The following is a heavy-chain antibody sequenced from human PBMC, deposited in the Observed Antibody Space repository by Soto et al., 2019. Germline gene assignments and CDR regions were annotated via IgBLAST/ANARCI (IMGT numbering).Heavy chain of an antibody. CDR1: GFIFTDYY. CDR3: ARDLTKIPAVPGDY. CDR2: ISSSGSTI. D-gene: IGHD2-2*01. J-gene: IGHJ4*02. Sequence: GGSLRLSCAASGFIFTDYYMSWIRQAPGKGLEWVSYISSSGSTIYYADSVKGRFTISRDNAKNSLYLQMNSLRAEDTAVYYCARDLTKIPAVPGDYWGQGTLVTVSS. V-gene: IGHV3-11*01.